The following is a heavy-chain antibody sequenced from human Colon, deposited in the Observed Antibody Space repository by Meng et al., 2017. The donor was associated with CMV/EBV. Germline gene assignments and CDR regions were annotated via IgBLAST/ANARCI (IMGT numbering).Heavy chain of an antibody. V-gene: IGHV4-4*02. CDR1: GGSISSSNA. CDR3: ARYMTTVTTGYFDY. D-gene: IGHD4-17*01. CDR2: IYHSGST. J-gene: IGHJ4*02. Sequence: SGGSISSSNAWSWVRQPPGKGLEWIGEIYHSGSTNYNPSLKSRVTISVDKSKNQFSLKLSSVTAADTAVYYCARYMTTVTTGYFDYWGQGTLVTVSS.